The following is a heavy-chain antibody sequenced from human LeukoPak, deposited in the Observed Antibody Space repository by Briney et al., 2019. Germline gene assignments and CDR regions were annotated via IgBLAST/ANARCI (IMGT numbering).Heavy chain of an antibody. V-gene: IGHV4-39*07. CDR1: GGSISSSSYY. CDR3: ARGCLSSTSCYGPFQH. CDR2: IYYSGST. J-gene: IGHJ1*01. Sequence: SETLSLTCTVSGGSISSSSYYWGWIRQPPGKGLEWIGSIYYSGSTNYNPSLKSRVTISVDTSKNQFSLKLSSVTAADTAVYYCARGCLSSTSCYGPFQHWGQGTLVTVSS. D-gene: IGHD2-2*01.